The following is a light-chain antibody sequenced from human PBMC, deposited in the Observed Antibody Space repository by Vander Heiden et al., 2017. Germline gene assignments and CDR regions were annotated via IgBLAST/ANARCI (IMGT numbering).Light chain of an antibody. V-gene: IGKV1-33*01. J-gene: IGKJ2*01. CDR3: QQDYNLPRT. CDR2: DAS. CDR1: QDISNY. Sequence: DIQMTQSPSSLSASVGDRVTITCQASQDISNYLNWYQQKPGKAPKLLIYDASNLETGVPSRFSGSGSGTDFTFTISSLQPEDIATYYCQQDYNLPRTFGQWTKLEIK.